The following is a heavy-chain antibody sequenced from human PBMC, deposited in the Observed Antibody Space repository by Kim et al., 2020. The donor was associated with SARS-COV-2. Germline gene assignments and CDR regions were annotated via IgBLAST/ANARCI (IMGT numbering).Heavy chain of an antibody. CDR2: IYYSGST. J-gene: IGHJ3*02. CDR1: GGSISSYY. Sequence: SETLSLTCTVSGGSISSYYWCWIRQPPGTGLEWIGYIYYSGSTNYNPSLKSSVTISVDTSKNQFSLTLSFLTAADTAVYYCVRAGGYGIYSNYVGAFVIWGRATMVTVSS. CDR3: VRAGGYGIYSNYVGAFVI. V-gene: IGHV4-59*01. D-gene: IGHD4-4*01.